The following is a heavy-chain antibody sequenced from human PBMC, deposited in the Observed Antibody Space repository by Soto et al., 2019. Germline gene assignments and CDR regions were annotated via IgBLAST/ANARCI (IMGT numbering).Heavy chain of an antibody. CDR1: GYSFTDYH. J-gene: IGHJ6*02. Sequence: ASVKVSCKASGYSFTDYHIHWVRQAPGQGLEWLGRINPKSGGTSTAQKFQGWVTMTTYTSISTASMERTRLTSDDTAIYYCARGDSTGCSNGVCSFFYNHDMDVWGQGTTVTVSS. CDR3: ARGDSTGCSNGVCSFFYNHDMDV. CDR2: INPKSGGT. D-gene: IGHD2-8*01. V-gene: IGHV1-2*04.